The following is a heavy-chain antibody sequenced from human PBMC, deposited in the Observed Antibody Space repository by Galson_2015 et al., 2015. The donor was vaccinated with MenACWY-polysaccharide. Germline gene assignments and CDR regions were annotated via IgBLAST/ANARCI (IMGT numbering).Heavy chain of an antibody. CDR3: ARLRGELIQYYYYYGMDV. Sequence: SLRLSCAASGFTFSDYYMSWIRQAPGKGLEWVSYISSSGSTIYYADSVKGRFTISRDNAKNSLYLQMNSLRAEDTAVYYCARLRGELIQYYYYYGMDVWGQGTTVTVSS. CDR2: ISSSGSTI. D-gene: IGHD3-10*01. V-gene: IGHV3-11*01. J-gene: IGHJ6*02. CDR1: GFTFSDYY.